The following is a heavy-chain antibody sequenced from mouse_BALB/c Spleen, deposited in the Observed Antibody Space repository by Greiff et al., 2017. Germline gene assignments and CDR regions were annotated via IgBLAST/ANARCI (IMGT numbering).Heavy chain of an antibody. J-gene: IGHJ3*01. Sequence: EVQLLESGPELVKPGASVKMSCKASGYTFTSYVMHWVKQKPGQGLEWIGYINPYNDGTKYNEKFKGKATLTADKSSSTAYMELSSLTSEDSAVYYCARDDYGSSVPFAYWGQGTLVTVAA. D-gene: IGHD1-1*01. CDR2: INPYNDGT. CDR1: GYTFTSYV. V-gene: IGHV1-14*01. CDR3: ARDDYGSSVPFAY.